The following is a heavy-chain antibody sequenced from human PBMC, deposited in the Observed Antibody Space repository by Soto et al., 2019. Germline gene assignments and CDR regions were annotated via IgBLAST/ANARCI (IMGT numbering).Heavy chain of an antibody. CDR2: IWYDGSNK. D-gene: IGHD3-22*01. CDR3: AVIPNYDSSGYYNDY. CDR1: GFTFSSYG. J-gene: IGHJ4*02. Sequence: LRLSCAASGFTFSSYGMHWVRQAPGKGLEWVAVIWYDGSNKYYADSVKGRFTISRDNSKNTLYLQMNSLRAEDTAVYYCAVIPNYDSSGYYNDYWGQGTLVTVSS. V-gene: IGHV3-33*01.